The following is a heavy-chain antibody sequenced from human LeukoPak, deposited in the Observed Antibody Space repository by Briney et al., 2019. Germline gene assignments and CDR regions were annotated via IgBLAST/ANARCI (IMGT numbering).Heavy chain of an antibody. V-gene: IGHV1-8*01. CDR2: MNPNSGNT. Sequence: DSVKVSCKASGYTFTSYDINWVRQATGQGLEWMGWMNPNSGNTGYAQKFQGRVTMTRNTSISTAYMELSSLRSEDTAVYYCARPYCSSTSCLDFDPWGQGTLVTVSS. CDR1: GYTFTSYD. D-gene: IGHD2-2*01. J-gene: IGHJ5*02. CDR3: ARPYCSSTSCLDFDP.